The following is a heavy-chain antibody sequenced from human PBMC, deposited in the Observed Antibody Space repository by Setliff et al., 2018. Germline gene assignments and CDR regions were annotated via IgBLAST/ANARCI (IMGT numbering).Heavy chain of an antibody. V-gene: IGHV3-23*01. J-gene: IGHJ3*01. Sequence: ETLSLSCAASGFTFSSYAMHWVRQAPGKGLEWVSIISASGGTTYYADSVKGRFTISRDNSKNTLYLQMNSLRTEDAAVYYCAKHVLSSGWPNDAFDFWGQGTMVTVSS. CDR2: ISASGGTT. CDR3: AKHVLSSGWPNDAFDF. D-gene: IGHD6-25*01. CDR1: GFTFSSYA.